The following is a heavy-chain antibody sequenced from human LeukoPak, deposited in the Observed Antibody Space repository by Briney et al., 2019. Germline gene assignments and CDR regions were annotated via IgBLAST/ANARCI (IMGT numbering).Heavy chain of an antibody. D-gene: IGHD6-19*01. CDR3: ARGSGVAVGMDV. Sequence: SETLSLTCAVYGGSFSGYYWSWIRQPPGKGLEWIGEINHSGSTNYNPSLKSRVTISVDTSKNQFSLKLSSVTAADTAFYFCARGSGVAVGMDVWGQGTTVIVSS. CDR2: INHSGST. J-gene: IGHJ6*02. V-gene: IGHV4-34*01. CDR1: GGSFSGYY.